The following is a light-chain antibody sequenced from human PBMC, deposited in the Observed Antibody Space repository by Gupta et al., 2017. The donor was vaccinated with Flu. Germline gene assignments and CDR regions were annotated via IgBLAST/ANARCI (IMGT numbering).Light chain of an antibody. CDR3: SAWDSSRSGWV. Sequence: SNNVGNEGAAWLQQHQGHPPKLLYYRDKDRPSGISERFSASRSGNTASMTITGLQPEDEADYDCSAWDSSRSGWVFGGGTKLTVL. CDR1: SNNVGNEG. V-gene: IGLV10-54*04. J-gene: IGLJ3*02. CDR2: RDK.